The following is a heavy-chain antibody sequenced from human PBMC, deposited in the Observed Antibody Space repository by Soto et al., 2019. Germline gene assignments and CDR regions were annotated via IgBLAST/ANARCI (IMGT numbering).Heavy chain of an antibody. Sequence: PSETLSLTCTVSGGSISSYYWSWIPQPPGKGLEWIGYIYYSGSTNYNPSLKSRVTISVDTSKNQFSLKLSSVTAADTAVYYCARVGYYYYYMDVWGKGATVTVSS. CDR3: ARVGYYYYYMDV. CDR2: IYYSGST. V-gene: IGHV4-59*08. J-gene: IGHJ6*03. CDR1: GGSISSYY. D-gene: IGHD1-26*01.